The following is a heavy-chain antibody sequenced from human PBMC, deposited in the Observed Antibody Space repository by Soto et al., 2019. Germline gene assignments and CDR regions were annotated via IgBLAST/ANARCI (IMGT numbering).Heavy chain of an antibody. Sequence: QITLKESGPTRVRPTQTLALTCTFSGFSLTTSGVGGGWIRKTPGKALEWLAVIYWDDDKRYSPSLKSRLTITKDTSNNQVVLTLAAMDPVDPATYFCAHRGYMYGNWDHGYFDYWGQGTLVTVSS. J-gene: IGHJ4*02. CDR3: AHRGYMYGNWDHGYFDY. V-gene: IGHV2-5*02. CDR1: GFSLTTSGVG. CDR2: IYWDDDK. D-gene: IGHD5-18*01.